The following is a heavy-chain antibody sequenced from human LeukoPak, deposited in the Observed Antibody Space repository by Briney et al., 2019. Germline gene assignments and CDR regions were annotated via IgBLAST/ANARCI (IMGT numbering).Heavy chain of an antibody. D-gene: IGHD4-23*01. J-gene: IGHJ4*02. CDR1: GGSFSGCY. V-gene: IGHV4-34*01. CDR3: ARSPYGGPTFFDY. Sequence: SETLSLTCAVYGGSFSGCYWSWIRQPPGKGLEWIGEINHSGSTNYNPSLKSRVTISVDTSKNQFSLKLSSVTAADTAVYYCARSPYGGPTFFDYWGQGTLVTVSS. CDR2: INHSGST.